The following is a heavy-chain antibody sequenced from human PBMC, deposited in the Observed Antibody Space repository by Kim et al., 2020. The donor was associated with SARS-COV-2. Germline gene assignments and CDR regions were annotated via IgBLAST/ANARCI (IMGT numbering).Heavy chain of an antibody. J-gene: IGHJ5*02. Sequence: PSLKSRVTISVDTSKNQFSLKLSSVTAADTAVYYCARQDGMEPVQDWFDPWGQGTLVTVSS. V-gene: IGHV4-39*01. CDR3: ARQDGMEPVQDWFDP. D-gene: IGHD6-13*01.